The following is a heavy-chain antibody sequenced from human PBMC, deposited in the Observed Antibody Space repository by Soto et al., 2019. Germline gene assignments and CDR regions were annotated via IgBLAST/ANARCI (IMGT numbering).Heavy chain of an antibody. J-gene: IGHJ5*02. Sequence: LSLTCAVPGGSFSGYYWSCIRPSPGKGLEWIGDINHSGGTNYNPSLKSRVTISGDTSRSQFSLRLTSVTAADTAVYYCATGRSEVVPGAMDTWGRGTLVTVPQ. CDR1: GGSFSGYY. V-gene: IGHV4-34*01. D-gene: IGHD2-2*01. CDR3: ATGRSEVVPGAMDT. CDR2: INHSGGT.